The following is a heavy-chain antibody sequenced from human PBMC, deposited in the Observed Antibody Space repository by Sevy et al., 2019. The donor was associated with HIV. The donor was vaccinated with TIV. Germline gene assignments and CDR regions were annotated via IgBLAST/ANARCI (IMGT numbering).Heavy chain of an antibody. Sequence: GGSLRLSCAASGFTFSKYWMGWVRQAPGKGLEWVANRKQDAGQKYYVDSLKGRLTSSRDNAKNSLYLQMNSLRAEDTAVYFCARDDGNYYFHYWGQGTLVTVSS. J-gene: IGHJ4*02. CDR1: GFTFSKYW. D-gene: IGHD1-7*01. CDR3: ARDDGNYYFHY. CDR2: RKQDAGQK. V-gene: IGHV3-7*01.